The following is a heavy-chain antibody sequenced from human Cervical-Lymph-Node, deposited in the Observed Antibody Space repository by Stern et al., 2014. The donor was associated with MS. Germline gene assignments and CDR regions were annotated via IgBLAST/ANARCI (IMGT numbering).Heavy chain of an antibody. CDR2: IIPTFDTP. Sequence: QVQLVQSGAEVKKPGSSVKVSCKASGGTFSSYEITWVRQAPGHGLEWMGGIIPTFDTPTYAQKFQDRVTISADESTNTAYLELNGLKSDDTAIYFCARAYTYYSNSAGYWGQGTLVTVSS. J-gene: IGHJ4*02. V-gene: IGHV1-69*01. CDR3: ARAYTYYSNSAGY. CDR1: GGTFSSYE. D-gene: IGHD3-10*01.